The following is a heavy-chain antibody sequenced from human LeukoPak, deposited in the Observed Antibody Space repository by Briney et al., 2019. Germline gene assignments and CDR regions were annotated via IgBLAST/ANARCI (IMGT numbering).Heavy chain of an antibody. J-gene: IGHJ4*02. Sequence: KPGGSLRLSCAASGFTFSSYTMNWVRQAPGKGLEWVSSMSSSSSYIYYADSVKGRFTISRDNAKNSLYLQMNSLRAEDTAVYYCAREDTYYNILTGYNLYYFDYRGQGTLVTVSS. CDR1: GFTFSSYT. V-gene: IGHV3-21*01. CDR3: AREDTYYNILTGYNLYYFDY. CDR2: MSSSSSYI. D-gene: IGHD3-9*01.